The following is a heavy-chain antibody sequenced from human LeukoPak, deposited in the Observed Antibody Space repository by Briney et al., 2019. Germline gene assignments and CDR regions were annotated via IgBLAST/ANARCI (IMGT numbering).Heavy chain of an antibody. CDR1: GFTLSNYW. Sequence: GGSLRLSCAASGFTLSNYWMHWVRHAPGKGLVWVSRINADGSSASYADSVKGRFTISRDNAKNTLYLQMNSLRAEDTAMYYCARDYGRSRDYGMDVWGQGTTVTVSS. CDR2: INADGSSA. D-gene: IGHD3-10*01. J-gene: IGHJ6*02. V-gene: IGHV3-74*01. CDR3: ARDYGRSRDYGMDV.